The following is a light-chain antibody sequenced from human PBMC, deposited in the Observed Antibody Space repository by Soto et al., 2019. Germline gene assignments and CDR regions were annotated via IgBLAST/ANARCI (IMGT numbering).Light chain of an antibody. CDR1: QSISSY. V-gene: IGKV3-11*01. J-gene: IGKJ5*01. Sequence: EIVLTQSPATLSLSPGERATLSCRASQSISSYLAWYQQKPGQAPRLLIYDASNRATGIPARFSGSGSGTDFTLTISSLEPEDFAVYYCQQRSKSITFGQGTRLRLN. CDR3: QQRSKSIT. CDR2: DAS.